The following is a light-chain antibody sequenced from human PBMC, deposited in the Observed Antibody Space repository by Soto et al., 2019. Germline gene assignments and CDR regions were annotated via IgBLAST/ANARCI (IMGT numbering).Light chain of an antibody. Sequence: DIQMTQSPSSLSASVGDRVTITCRASQSISSYLNWYQQKPGKAPKLLIYAASSLQSGVPSRFSGSGSGTDFTLTTSSLQPEDFATYYCQQSYSTPCKFGQGTKVDTK. CDR2: AAS. CDR1: QSISSY. CDR3: QQSYSTPCK. V-gene: IGKV1-39*01. J-gene: IGKJ1*01.